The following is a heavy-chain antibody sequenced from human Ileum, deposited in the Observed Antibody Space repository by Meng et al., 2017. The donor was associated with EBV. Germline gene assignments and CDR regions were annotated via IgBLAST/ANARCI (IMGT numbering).Heavy chain of an antibody. Sequence: QAQLQGAGPGLVKPSETLSLTCTVSGGSSSSYYWSWIRQPPGKGLEWIGYIYYSGSTNYNPSLKSRVTISVDTSKNQFSLNLSSVTAADTAVYYCARGGWSLDYWGQGTLVTVSS. J-gene: IGHJ4*02. CDR1: GGSSSSYY. V-gene: IGHV4-59*08. CDR2: IYYSGST. D-gene: IGHD2-15*01. CDR3: ARGGWSLDY.